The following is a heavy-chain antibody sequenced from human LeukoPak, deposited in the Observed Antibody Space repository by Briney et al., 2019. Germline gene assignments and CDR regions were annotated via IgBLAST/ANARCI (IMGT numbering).Heavy chain of an antibody. J-gene: IGHJ6*02. Sequence: GGSLRLSCAASGFTFSSYAMSWVRQAPGKGLEWVSAISGCGGSTYYADSVKGRFTISRDNSKNTLYLQMNSLRAEDTAVYYCAKGAARSPPDDFWSGPSYGMDVWGQGTTVTVSS. CDR3: AKGAARSPPDDFWSGPSYGMDV. V-gene: IGHV3-23*01. CDR2: ISGCGGST. CDR1: GFTFSSYA. D-gene: IGHD3-3*01.